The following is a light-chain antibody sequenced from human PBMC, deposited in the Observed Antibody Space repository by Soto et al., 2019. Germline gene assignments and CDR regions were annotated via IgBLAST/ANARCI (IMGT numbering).Light chain of an antibody. CDR3: QPFGGTTFT. CDR1: QSINGD. V-gene: IGKV3D-15*01. Sequence: EIVMTQSPATLSVSPGETSRLSCRASQSINGDVAWYQQKVGQTPSLLIYGASTRATGIPDRFSGSGSGTHFTLTISRLEPGDFAVYYCQPFGGTTFTFGQGTRLEIK. CDR2: GAS. J-gene: IGKJ5*01.